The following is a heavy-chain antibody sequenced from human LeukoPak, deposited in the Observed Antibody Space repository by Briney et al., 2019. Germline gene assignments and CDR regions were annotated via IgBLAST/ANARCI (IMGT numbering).Heavy chain of an antibody. V-gene: IGHV4-59*01. CDR3: ARALNSHYPLDY. Sequence: SETLSLTCTVSGGSISSYYWSWIRQPPGQGLEWIGYIYYSGSTNHNPSLKSRITISVYTSKNQFSLKLSSVTAADTGVYYCARALNSHYPLDYWGQGTLVTVSS. J-gene: IGHJ4*02. CDR2: IYYSGST. CDR1: GGSISSYY. D-gene: IGHD1-26*01.